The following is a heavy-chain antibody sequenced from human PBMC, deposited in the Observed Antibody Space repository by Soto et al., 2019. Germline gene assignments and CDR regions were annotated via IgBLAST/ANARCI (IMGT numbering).Heavy chain of an antibody. CDR1: GLSFKTYA. V-gene: IGHV3-23*01. Sequence: EQLLESGGDLVQPGGSLRLSCVASGLSFKTYAMAWVRQAPGKGLEGVAGVSASGDRTYFADSVEGRFTISRDNSRYPLFLEMKNLRADDTAVYYCAKDPNSSSYSYYMDVWGKGTTVTVSS. CDR3: AKDPNSSSYSYYMDV. CDR2: VSASGDRT. D-gene: IGHD6-6*01. J-gene: IGHJ6*03.